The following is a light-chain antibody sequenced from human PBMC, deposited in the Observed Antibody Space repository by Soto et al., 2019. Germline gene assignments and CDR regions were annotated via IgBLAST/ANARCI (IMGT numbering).Light chain of an antibody. V-gene: IGLV4-69*01. CDR2: LNSDGSH. J-gene: IGLJ2*01. CDR3: QTWGSGVVV. CDR1: SGHSNYA. Sequence: QSVLTQSPSASASLGASVKLTCTLSSGHSNYAIAWHQQQSEKGPRYLMKLNSDGSHSKGDGIPDRFSGSSSGAERYLTISSLQSDHEADYYCQTWGSGVVVFGGGTKLTVL.